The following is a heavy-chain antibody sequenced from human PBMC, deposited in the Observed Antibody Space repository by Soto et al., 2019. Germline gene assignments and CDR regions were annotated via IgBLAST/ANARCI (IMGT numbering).Heavy chain of an antibody. CDR3: GGGIPPTYYYDISVFFFDY. J-gene: IGHJ4*02. V-gene: IGHV1-69*13. D-gene: IGHD3-22*01. Sequence: SVKVSCKASGGTFSSYAISWVRQAPGQGLEWMGGIIPIFGTANYAQKFQGRVTITADESTSTAYMELSSLRSEDTAVYYCGGGIPPTYYYDISVFFFDYWAQGTLVTFSS. CDR1: GGTFSSYA. CDR2: IIPIFGTA.